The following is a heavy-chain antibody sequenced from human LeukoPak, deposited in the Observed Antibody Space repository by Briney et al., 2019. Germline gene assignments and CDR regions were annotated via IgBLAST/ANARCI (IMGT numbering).Heavy chain of an antibody. J-gene: IGHJ3*02. Sequence: SETLSLTCTVSGGSISSYYWSWIRQPPGKGLEWIGYTYNSGSTNYNHSLKSRVTISEDMSNNQFSLKLSSVTAADTAVYYCARALRLWGGNSGIAFDIWCQGTKVTVSS. V-gene: IGHV4-59*01. D-gene: IGHD4-23*01. CDR3: ARALRLWGGNSGIAFDI. CDR1: GGSISSYY. CDR2: TYNSGST.